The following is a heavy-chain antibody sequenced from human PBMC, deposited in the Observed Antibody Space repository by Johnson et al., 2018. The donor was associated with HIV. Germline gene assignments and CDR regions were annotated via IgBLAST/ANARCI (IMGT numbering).Heavy chain of an antibody. J-gene: IGHJ3*02. CDR3: ASALCTWGAFDI. CDR1: GFTFSSYA. D-gene: IGHD2-8*01. Sequence: QVQLVESGGGVVQPGRSLRLSCAASGFTFSSYAMHWVHQAPGKGLEWVAVISYDGSNKYYADSVKGRFTISRDNSKNTLYLQMNSLRAEDTAVYYCASALCTWGAFDIWGQGTMVTVSS. V-gene: IGHV3-30*04. CDR2: ISYDGSNK.